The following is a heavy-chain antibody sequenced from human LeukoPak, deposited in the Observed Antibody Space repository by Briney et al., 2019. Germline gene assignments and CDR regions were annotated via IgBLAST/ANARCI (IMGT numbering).Heavy chain of an antibody. Sequence: PSETLSLTCTVSGGSISSYYWSWIRQPAGKGLEWIGRIYTSGSTNYNPSLKSRVTMSVDTSKNQFSLKLSSVTAADTAVYYCARERYYDGSGYYYGDYYYYYMDVWGKGTTVTISS. CDR2: IYTSGST. J-gene: IGHJ6*03. V-gene: IGHV4-4*07. CDR3: ARERYYDGSGYYYGDYYYYYMDV. CDR1: GGSISSYY. D-gene: IGHD3-22*01.